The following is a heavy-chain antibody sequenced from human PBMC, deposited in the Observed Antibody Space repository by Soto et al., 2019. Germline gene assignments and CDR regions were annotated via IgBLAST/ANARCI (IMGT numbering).Heavy chain of an antibody. CDR2: MSKDGDKK. D-gene: IGHD5-12*01. Sequence: GGSLRLSCAASGFTFSNYSMHWVRQAPGKGLEWVAVMSKDGDKKYYADSVKGRFTISRDNSKNTLYLQMNSLRPEDTAVHYCAREWSVANPGYWGQGTQVTVSS. V-gene: IGHV3-30-3*01. J-gene: IGHJ4*02. CDR3: AREWSVANPGY. CDR1: GFTFSNYS.